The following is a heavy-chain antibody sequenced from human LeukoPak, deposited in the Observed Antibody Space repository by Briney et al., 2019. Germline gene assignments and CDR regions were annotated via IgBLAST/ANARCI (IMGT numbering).Heavy chain of an antibody. J-gene: IGHJ4*02. Sequence: GGSLRLSCAASGFTFSSYVMSWVRQAPGKGLEWVSAISGSGGSTYYADSVKGRFTISRDNSKNTLYLQMNSLRPEDTAVYYCAKDSNSVIMWFENWGQGTLVTVSS. CDR2: ISGSGGST. V-gene: IGHV3-23*01. CDR1: GFTFSSYV. CDR3: AKDSNSVIMWFEN. D-gene: IGHD3-10*01.